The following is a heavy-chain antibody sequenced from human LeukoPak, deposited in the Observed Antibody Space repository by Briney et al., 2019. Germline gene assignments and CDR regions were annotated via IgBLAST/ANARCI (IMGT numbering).Heavy chain of an antibody. J-gene: IGHJ6*03. Sequence: PGESLRLSCTASGFTFSTYSMNWVRQAPGKGLEWVSSISNGGSYIYYADSVKGRFTISRDDAKNSLYLQMNSLRAEDTAVYYCARYCGTSRCLYYYHMDVWGKGTTVTAS. D-gene: IGHD2-2*01. V-gene: IGHV3-21*01. CDR2: ISNGGSYI. CDR1: GFTFSTYS. CDR3: ARYCGTSRCLYYYHMDV.